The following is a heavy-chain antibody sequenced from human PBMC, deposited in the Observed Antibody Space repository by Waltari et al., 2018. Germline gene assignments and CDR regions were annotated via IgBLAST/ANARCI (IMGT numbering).Heavy chain of an antibody. J-gene: IGHJ4*02. Sequence: QVQLVQSGAEVKKPGSSVKVSCKASGGTFSSYAISWVRQAPGQGLEWMGRIIPIRGIANYAQKFQGRVTSTADKSTGTAYMELSSLRSEDTAVYYCAGAASSDFDYWGQGTLVTVSS. V-gene: IGHV1-69*09. CDR1: GGTFSSYA. CDR3: AGAASSDFDY. D-gene: IGHD6-13*01. CDR2: IIPIRGIA.